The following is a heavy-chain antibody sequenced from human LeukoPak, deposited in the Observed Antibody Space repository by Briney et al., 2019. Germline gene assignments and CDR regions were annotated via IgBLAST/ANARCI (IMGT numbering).Heavy chain of an antibody. CDR2: ISHSGST. V-gene: IGHV4-59*01. J-gene: IGHJ5*02. D-gene: IGHD3-10*01. CDR3: ARGYDSGIYGRFDP. Sequence: SETLSLTCIVAGGSISSYYWIWIRQPPGKGLEWIGHISHSGSTNYNPSLQSRVTISVDTSKKQFSLKLNSVTAADTAVYYCARGYDSGIYGRFDPWGQGTLVTVSS. CDR1: GGSISSYY.